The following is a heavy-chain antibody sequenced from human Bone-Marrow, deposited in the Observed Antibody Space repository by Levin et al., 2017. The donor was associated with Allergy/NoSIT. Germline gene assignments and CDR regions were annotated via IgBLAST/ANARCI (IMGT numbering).Heavy chain of an antibody. CDR2: IYYSGST. D-gene: IGHD2-2*01. Sequence: SETLSLTCTVSGGSISSGDYYWSWIRQPPGKGLEWIGYIYYSGSTYYNPSLKSRVTISVDTSKNQFSLKLSSVTAADTAVYYCASRTKYCSSTSCYVSAGSYGMDVWGQGTTVTVSS. V-gene: IGHV4-30-4*01. CDR3: ASRTKYCSSTSCYVSAGSYGMDV. J-gene: IGHJ6*02. CDR1: GGSISSGDYY.